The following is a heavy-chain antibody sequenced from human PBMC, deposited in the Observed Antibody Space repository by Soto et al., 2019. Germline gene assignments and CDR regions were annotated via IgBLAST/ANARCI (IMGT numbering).Heavy chain of an antibody. D-gene: IGHD2-15*01. Sequence: EVQLVESGGGLVQPGRSLRLSCTASGFTFGDYAMSWFRQAPGKGLEWVGFIRSKAYGGTTEYAASVKGRFTISRDDSKGIAYLQMNSLKTEDTAVYYCTRAPGEVAATPRFDPWGQGTLVTVPS. CDR1: GFTFGDYA. V-gene: IGHV3-49*03. J-gene: IGHJ5*02. CDR3: TRAPGEVAATPRFDP. CDR2: IRSKAYGGTT.